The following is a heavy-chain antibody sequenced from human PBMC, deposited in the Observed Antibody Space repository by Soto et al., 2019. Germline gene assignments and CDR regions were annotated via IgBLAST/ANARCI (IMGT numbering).Heavy chain of an antibody. CDR1: GFTFSSYG. CDR2: ISYDGSNK. Sequence: QVQLVESGGGVVQPGRSLRLSCAASGFTFSSYGMHWVRQAPGKGLEWVAVISYDGSNKYYADSVKGRFTISRDNSKNTLYLQMNSLRAEDTAVYYCAKVDSDGSSAIDYWGQGTLVTVSS. J-gene: IGHJ4*02. V-gene: IGHV3-30*18. D-gene: IGHD6-6*01. CDR3: AKVDSDGSSAIDY.